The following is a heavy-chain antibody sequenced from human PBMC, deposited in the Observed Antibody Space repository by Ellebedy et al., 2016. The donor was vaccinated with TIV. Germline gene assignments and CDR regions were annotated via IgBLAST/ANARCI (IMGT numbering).Heavy chain of an antibody. D-gene: IGHD3-10*01. Sequence: AASVKVSCKASGYTFTNYGINWVRQAPGQGLEWMGWINPNSGATNSAQKFQGRVTMTRDTSISTAYMELSRLRSDDTAVYYCARVDSSGSYYYDWGQGTLVTVSS. CDR3: ARVDSSGSYYYD. CDR1: GYTFTNYG. J-gene: IGHJ4*02. V-gene: IGHV1-2*02. CDR2: INPNSGAT.